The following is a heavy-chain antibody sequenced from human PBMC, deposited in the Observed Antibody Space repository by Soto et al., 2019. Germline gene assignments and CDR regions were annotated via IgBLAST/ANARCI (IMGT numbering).Heavy chain of an antibody. CDR3: ARDLIVVVPAASYYYYGMDV. J-gene: IGHJ6*02. CDR1: GYTFTSYG. Sequence: ASMKVSCKASGYTFTSYGISWVRQAPGQRLEWMGWISAYNGNTNYAQKLQGRVTMTTDTSTSTAYMELRSLRSDDTAVYYCARDLIVVVPAASYYYYGMDVWGQGTTVTVSS. CDR2: ISAYNGNT. D-gene: IGHD2-2*01. V-gene: IGHV1-18*01.